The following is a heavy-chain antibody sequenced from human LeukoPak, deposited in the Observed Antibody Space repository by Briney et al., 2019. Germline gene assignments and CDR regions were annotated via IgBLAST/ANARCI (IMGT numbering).Heavy chain of an antibody. Sequence: PGGSLRLSCAASGFTVSSNYMSWVRQAPGKGLEWVSVIYSGGSTYYADSVKGRFTISRDNSKNTLYLQMNSLRAEDTAVYCCARDLWDGTFDYWGQGTLVTVSS. J-gene: IGHJ4*02. CDR3: ARDLWDGTFDY. CDR1: GFTVSSNY. D-gene: IGHD1-26*01. CDR2: IYSGGST. V-gene: IGHV3-53*01.